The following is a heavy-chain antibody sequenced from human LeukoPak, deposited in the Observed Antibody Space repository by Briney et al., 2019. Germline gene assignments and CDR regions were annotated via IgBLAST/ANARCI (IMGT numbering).Heavy chain of an antibody. D-gene: IGHD2-2*01. J-gene: IGHJ4*02. CDR1: WFTFSIYT. CDR3: ARGQCSTTTCPIDY. V-gene: IGHV3-21*01. Sequence: KSGGSLSHSCAASWFTFSIYTMNWVRPAPGKGLEWVSSISTSRHYIYSPAPVKGRVTISKDNAKSSRYLQLYSLRAEDTAVYYCARGQCSTTTCPIDYWGQGTLVTVAS. CDR2: ISTSRHYI.